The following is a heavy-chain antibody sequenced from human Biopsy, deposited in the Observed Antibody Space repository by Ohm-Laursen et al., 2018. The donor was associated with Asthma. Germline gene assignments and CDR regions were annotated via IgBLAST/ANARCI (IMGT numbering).Heavy chain of an antibody. CDR1: GFTFSSYG. CDR2: ISYDGSNK. CDR3: AKDTEGRYDFWSGLSYNYYGMDV. V-gene: IGHV3-30*18. J-gene: IGHJ6*02. Sequence: SLRLSCAASGFTFSSYGMYWVRQAPGKGLEWVAVISYDGSNKYYADSVKGRFTISRNNSKNTLYLQMNSLRAEDTAVYYCAKDTEGRYDFWSGLSYNYYGMDVWGQGTTVTVSS. D-gene: IGHD3-3*01.